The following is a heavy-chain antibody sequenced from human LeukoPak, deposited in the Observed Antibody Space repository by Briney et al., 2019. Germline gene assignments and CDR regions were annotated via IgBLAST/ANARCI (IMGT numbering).Heavy chain of an antibody. CDR2: ISYDGSKK. J-gene: IGHJ4*02. V-gene: IGHV3-30*03. CDR1: GFAFRSYG. Sequence: PGGSLRLSCAASGFAFRSYGMHWVRQPQGEGLEWVAVISYDGSKKSSAESVKGRFTISRDNSKNTLYLQMNSLRPEDTAVYFCARANGQLWTTPDYWGQGTLVTISS. CDR3: ARANGQLWTTPDY. D-gene: IGHD5-18*01.